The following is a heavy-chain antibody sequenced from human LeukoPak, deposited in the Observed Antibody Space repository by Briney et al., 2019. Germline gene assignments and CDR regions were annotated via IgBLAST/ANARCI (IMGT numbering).Heavy chain of an antibody. CDR1: GGSISSSSYY. CDR2: IYYSGST. D-gene: IGHD2-2*01. Sequence: SETLCLTCTVSGGSISSSSYYWGWIRQPPGKGLEWIGSIYYSGSTYYNPSLKSLVTISVDTSKNQFSLKLSSVTAADTAVYYCASLSRYYYYMDVWSKGTTVTGSS. V-gene: IGHV4-39*01. CDR3: ASLSRYYYYMDV. J-gene: IGHJ6*03.